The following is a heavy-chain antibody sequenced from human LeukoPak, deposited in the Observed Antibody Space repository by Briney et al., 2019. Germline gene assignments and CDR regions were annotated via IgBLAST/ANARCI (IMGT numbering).Heavy chain of an antibody. J-gene: IGHJ4*02. CDR1: GFTFSSYA. CDR3: ANDEGCSGDNCYPGSQLIGH. CDR2: ITNSGRST. V-gene: IGHV3-23*01. D-gene: IGHD2-15*01. Sequence: GGSLRLSCAVSGFTFSSYAMTWVRQAPGKGLEWVSSITNSGRSTYYADSVKGRFTISRDNSKNTLFLQMNSLRVEDTAVYYCANDEGCSGDNCYPGSQLIGHWGQGTLVTVSS.